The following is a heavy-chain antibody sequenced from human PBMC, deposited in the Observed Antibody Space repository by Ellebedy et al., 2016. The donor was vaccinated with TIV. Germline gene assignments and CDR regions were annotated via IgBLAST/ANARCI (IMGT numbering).Heavy chain of an antibody. CDR2: ISAYNGNT. J-gene: IGHJ6*02. CDR3: ATRSGAAIGAFYYYYGMDV. Sequence: ASVKVSCKASGYTFTSYGISWVRQAPGQGLEWMGWISAYNGNTNYAQKLQGRVIMTTDTSTSTAYMELRSLRSDDTAVYYCATRSGAAIGAFYYYYGMDVWGQGTTVTVSS. D-gene: IGHD2-2*01. CDR1: GYTFTSYG. V-gene: IGHV1-18*04.